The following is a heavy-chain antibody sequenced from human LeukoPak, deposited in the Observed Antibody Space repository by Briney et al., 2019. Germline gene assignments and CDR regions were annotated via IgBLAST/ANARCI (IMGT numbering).Heavy chain of an antibody. Sequence: KPSETLSLTYTVSGGSISSYYWSWIRQPPGKGLEWIGYIYYSGSTNYNPSLKSRVTISVDTSKNQFSLKLSSVTAADTAVYYCARGVVDYDILTGYYIRAFDIWGQGTMVTVSS. V-gene: IGHV4-59*08. CDR1: GGSISSYY. J-gene: IGHJ3*02. CDR3: ARGVVDYDILTGYYIRAFDI. CDR2: IYYSGST. D-gene: IGHD3-9*01.